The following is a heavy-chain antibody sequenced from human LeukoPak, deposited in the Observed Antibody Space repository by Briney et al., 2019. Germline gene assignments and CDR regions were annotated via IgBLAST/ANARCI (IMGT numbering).Heavy chain of an antibody. V-gene: IGHV3-7*01. CDR2: IKQDGSEK. J-gene: IGHJ6*03. Sequence: GGSLRLSCAASGFTFSSYWMSWVRQAPGKGLEWVANIKQDGSEKYYVDSVKGRFTISRDNAKNSLYLQMNSLRAEDTAVYYCAKARSGTYYYMDVWGKGTTVTVSS. CDR1: GFTFSSYW. CDR3: AKARSGTYYYMDV. D-gene: IGHD2-15*01.